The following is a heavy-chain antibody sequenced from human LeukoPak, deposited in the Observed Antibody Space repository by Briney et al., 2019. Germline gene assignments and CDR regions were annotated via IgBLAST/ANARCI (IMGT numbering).Heavy chain of an antibody. CDR1: GFTFSNFA. V-gene: IGHV3-23*01. J-gene: IGHJ4*02. Sequence: GGSLRLSCAASGFTFSNFAMSWVRQAPGKGLEWVSAISGSGGSTYYADSVKGRFTISRDNSKNTLYLQMNSLRAEDTALYYCASLDYFDSSDYGDYWGQGTLVTVSS. CDR2: ISGSGGST. CDR3: ASLDYFDSSDYGDY. D-gene: IGHD3-22*01.